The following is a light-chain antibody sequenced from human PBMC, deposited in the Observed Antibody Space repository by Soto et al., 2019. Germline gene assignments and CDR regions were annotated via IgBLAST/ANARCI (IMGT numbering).Light chain of an antibody. CDR2: DVT. J-gene: IGLJ3*02. V-gene: IGLV2-14*01. CDR3: SSYRSSTTGV. CDR1: SSDIIDNNY. Sequence: QSVLTQPASVSGSPGQSITISCTGTSSDIIDNNYVSWYQQHPGKAPKLMIYDVTNRPSGVSNRFSGSKSGNTASLTISGLQAEDEADYYCSSYRSSTTGVFGGGTKLTVL.